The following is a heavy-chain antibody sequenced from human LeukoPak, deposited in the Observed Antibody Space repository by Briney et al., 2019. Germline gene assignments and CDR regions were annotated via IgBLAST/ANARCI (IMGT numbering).Heavy chain of an antibody. D-gene: IGHD3/OR15-3a*01. V-gene: IGHV3-48*01. J-gene: IGHJ4*02. CDR1: GFTFSSYS. CDR3: AREMRTGYSYYFDY. CDR2: ISSSSSTI. Sequence: GGSLRLSCAASGFTFSSYSMNWVRQAPGKGLEWVSYISSSSSTIYYADSLKGRFTISRDNAKNSLYLQMNSLRAGDTAVYYCAREMRTGYSYYFDYWGQGTLVTVSS.